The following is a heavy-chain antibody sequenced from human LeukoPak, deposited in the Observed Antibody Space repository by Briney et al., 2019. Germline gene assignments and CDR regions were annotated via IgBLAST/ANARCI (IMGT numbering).Heavy chain of an antibody. Sequence: GGSLRLSCAASGSTFSSYWMHWVRQAPGKGLVWVSRIKSGGSITTYTDSVKGRFTISRDNAKNTVSLQMNSLRAEDTAVYFCASEYRSSWSYYFDYWGQGALVTVSS. V-gene: IGHV3-74*01. CDR1: GSTFSSYW. CDR2: IKSGGSIT. J-gene: IGHJ4*02. D-gene: IGHD6-13*01. CDR3: ASEYRSSWSYYFDY.